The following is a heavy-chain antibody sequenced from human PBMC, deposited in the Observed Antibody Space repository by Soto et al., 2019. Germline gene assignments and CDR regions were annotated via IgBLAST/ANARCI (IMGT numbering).Heavy chain of an antibody. J-gene: IGHJ3*02. CDR2: ISYDGSNK. V-gene: IGHV3-30*18. D-gene: IGHD4-17*01. CDR1: GFTFSSYG. Sequence: QVQLVESGGGVVQPGRSLRLSCAASGFTFSSYGMHWVRQAPGKGLEWVAVISYDGSNKYYADSVKGRFTISRDNSKNTLYLQMNSLRAEDTAVYYCAKLAVNYGDYVKGDAFDIWGQGTMVTVSS. CDR3: AKLAVNYGDYVKGDAFDI.